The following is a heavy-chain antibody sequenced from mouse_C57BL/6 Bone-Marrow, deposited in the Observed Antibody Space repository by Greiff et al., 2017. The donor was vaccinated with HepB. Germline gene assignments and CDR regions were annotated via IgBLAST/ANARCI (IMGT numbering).Heavy chain of an antibody. V-gene: IGHV1-19*01. CDR1: GYTFTDYY. Sequence: EVQLQQSGPVLVKPGASVKMSCKASGYTFTDYYMNWVKQSHGKSLEWIGVINPYNGGTSYNQKFKGKATLTVDKSSSTAYMELNSLTSEDSAVYYCGVYYGYFYWYFDVWGTGTTVTVSS. CDR2: INPYNGGT. J-gene: IGHJ1*03. CDR3: GVYYGYFYWYFDV. D-gene: IGHD2-2*01.